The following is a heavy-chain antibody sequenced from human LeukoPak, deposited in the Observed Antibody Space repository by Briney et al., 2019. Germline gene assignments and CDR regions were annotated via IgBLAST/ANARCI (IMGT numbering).Heavy chain of an antibody. CDR1: GYTFTGYY. D-gene: IGHD3-16*01. Sequence: GASVKVSCKASGYTFTGYYMHWVRQAPGEGLEWMGWINPNSGGTNYEQKFQGRVTMTRDTSISTAYMELSRLRSDDTAVYYCARDFPSRGGRIMITFGGVIDHWGQGTLVTVSS. J-gene: IGHJ5*02. V-gene: IGHV1-2*02. CDR3: ARDFPSRGGRIMITFGGVIDH. CDR2: INPNSGGT.